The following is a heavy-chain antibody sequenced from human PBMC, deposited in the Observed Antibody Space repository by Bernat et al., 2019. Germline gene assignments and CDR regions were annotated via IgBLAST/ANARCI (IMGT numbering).Heavy chain of an antibody. V-gene: IGHV1-18*01. CDR3: ARVPHPDIFYYDSSGYLPAFDI. Sequence: QVQLVQSGAEVKKPGASVKVSCKASGYTFTSYGISWVRQAPGQGLEWMGWSSAYNGNTNYAQKLQCSVTMTPDTSTSTAYMELRSLRSDDTAVYYCARVPHPDIFYYDSSGYLPAFDIWGQGTMVTVSS. CDR2: SSAYNGNT. J-gene: IGHJ3*02. D-gene: IGHD3-22*01. CDR1: GYTFTSYG.